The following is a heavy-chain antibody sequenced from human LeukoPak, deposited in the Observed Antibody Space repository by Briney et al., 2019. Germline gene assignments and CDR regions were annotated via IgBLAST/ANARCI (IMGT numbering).Heavy chain of an antibody. CDR3: ARETMGVGGDALDI. J-gene: IGHJ3*02. D-gene: IGHD3-22*01. CDR2: ISDSDGTI. Sequence: PGGSLRLSCAASGFTFSSYEMNWVRQAPGKGLEWVSYISDSDGTIYYADSVKGRFTISRDNAKNSLDLQMNSLRAEDTAVYYCARETMGVGGDALDIWGQGTMVTVSS. CDR1: GFTFSSYE. V-gene: IGHV3-48*03.